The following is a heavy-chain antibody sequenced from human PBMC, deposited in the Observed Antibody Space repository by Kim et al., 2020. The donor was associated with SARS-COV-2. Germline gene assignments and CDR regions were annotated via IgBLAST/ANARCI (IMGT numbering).Heavy chain of an antibody. Sequence: ADSGKGRFTISRDNSKNTLYLQMNSLRAEDTAVYYCARAQGGSYYNAFDIWGQGTMVTVSS. V-gene: IGHV3-30*01. D-gene: IGHD1-26*01. J-gene: IGHJ3*02. CDR3: ARAQGGSYYNAFDI.